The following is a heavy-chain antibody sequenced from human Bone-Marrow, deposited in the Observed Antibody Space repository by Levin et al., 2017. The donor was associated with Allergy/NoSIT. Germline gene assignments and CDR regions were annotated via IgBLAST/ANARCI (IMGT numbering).Heavy chain of an antibody. V-gene: IGHV3-23*01. CDR3: AKDYSGWYRGYLDY. Sequence: GESLKISCAASGFTFSSYAMNWVRQAPGEGLGWVSVITGSGSSTYYADSVKGRFTISRDNSKNTLYLQMNRLRAEDTAVYYCAKDYSGWYRGYLDYWGQGTLVTVSS. CDR1: GFTFSSYA. CDR2: ITGSGSST. D-gene: IGHD6-19*01. J-gene: IGHJ4*02.